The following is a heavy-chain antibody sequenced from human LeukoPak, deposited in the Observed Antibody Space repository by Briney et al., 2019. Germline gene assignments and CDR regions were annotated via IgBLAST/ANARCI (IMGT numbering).Heavy chain of an antibody. CDR1: GGPISSYY. J-gene: IGHJ4*02. CDR3: ARGSSSLDY. CDR2: IYYSGST. V-gene: IGHV4-59*01. D-gene: IGHD6-6*01. Sequence: SETLSLTCTVSGGPISSYYWSWIRQPPGKGLEWIGYIYYSGSTNYNPSLKSRVTISVDTSKNQFSLKLSSVTAADTAVYYCARGSSSLDYWGQGTLVTVSS.